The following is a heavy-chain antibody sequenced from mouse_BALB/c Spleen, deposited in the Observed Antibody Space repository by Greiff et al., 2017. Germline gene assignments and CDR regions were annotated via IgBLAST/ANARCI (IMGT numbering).Heavy chain of an antibody. Sequence: VKLVESGPGLVQPSQSLSITCTVSGFSLTSYGVHWVRQSPGKGLEWLGVIWSGGSTDYNAAFISRLSISKDNSKSQVFFKMNSLQANDTAIYYCARINYRYDGYAMDYWGQGTSVTVSS. V-gene: IGHV2-2*02. D-gene: IGHD2-14*01. CDR1: GFSLTSYG. CDR3: ARINYRYDGYAMDY. J-gene: IGHJ4*01. CDR2: IWSGGST.